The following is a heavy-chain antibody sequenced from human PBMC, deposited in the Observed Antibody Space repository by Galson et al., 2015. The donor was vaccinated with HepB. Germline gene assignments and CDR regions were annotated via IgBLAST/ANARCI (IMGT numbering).Heavy chain of an antibody. J-gene: IGHJ6*02. Sequence: CAISGDSVSSNTGAWNWVRQSPSRGLEWLGRTYYRSKWFNDYAGSVKSRITINPDTSKNQFSLQLNSVTPEDTAVYYCTRGWGMGVWGQGTTVTVSS. CDR2: TYYRSKWFN. D-gene: IGHD6-13*01. CDR3: TRGWGMGV. CDR1: GDSVSSNTGA. V-gene: IGHV6-1*01.